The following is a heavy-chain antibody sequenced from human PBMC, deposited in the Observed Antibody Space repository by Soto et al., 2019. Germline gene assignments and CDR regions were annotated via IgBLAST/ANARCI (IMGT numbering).Heavy chain of an antibody. V-gene: IGHV1-69*12. CDR3: ARDRPRENYGGNYYYVMDV. Sequence: QVQLVQSGAEVKKPGSSVKVSCKASGGTFTTSAISWVRQAPGQGLEWMGGIIPIFSTADYAQKFQGRVTITADESTTTAYMELSSLRSEDTAVYYCARDRPRENYGGNYYYVMDVWGQGTTVTVSS. J-gene: IGHJ6*02. CDR1: GGTFTTSA. CDR2: IIPIFSTA. D-gene: IGHD4-17*01.